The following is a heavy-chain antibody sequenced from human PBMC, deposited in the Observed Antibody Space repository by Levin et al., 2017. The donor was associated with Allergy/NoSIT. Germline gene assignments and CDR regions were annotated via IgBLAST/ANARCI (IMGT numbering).Heavy chain of an antibody. CDR3: ARQLGNFWSGYNYFDY. Sequence: PGGSLRLSCAASGFTFSSYEMNWVRRAPGKGLEWVSYISSTGSTIYSADSVKGRFTISRDNAKHSLYLHMNSLRAEETAVYYCARQLGNFWSGYNYFDYWGQGTLVTVSS. J-gene: IGHJ4*02. CDR2: ISSTGSTI. V-gene: IGHV3-48*03. CDR1: GFTFSSYE. D-gene: IGHD3-3*01.